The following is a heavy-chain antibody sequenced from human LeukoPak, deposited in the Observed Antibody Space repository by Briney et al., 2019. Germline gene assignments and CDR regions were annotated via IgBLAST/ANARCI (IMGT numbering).Heavy chain of an antibody. J-gene: IGHJ5*02. CDR3: ARENIVVVVAATGSILNWFDP. D-gene: IGHD2-15*01. CDR2: INHSGST. CDR1: GGSFSGYY. V-gene: IGHV4-34*01. Sequence: PETLSLTCAVYGGSFSGYYWSWIRQPPGKGLEWIGEINHSGSTNYNPSLKSRVTISVDTSKNQFSLKLSSVTAADTAVYYCARENIVVVVAATGSILNWFDPWGQGTLVTVSS.